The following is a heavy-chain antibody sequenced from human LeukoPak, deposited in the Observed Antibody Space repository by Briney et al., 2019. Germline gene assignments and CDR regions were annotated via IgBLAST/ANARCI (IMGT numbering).Heavy chain of an antibody. D-gene: IGHD5-12*01. CDR2: ISGNNDNP. V-gene: IGHV1-18*01. Sequence: ASVKVSCKTSGYTFSNFGINWVRQAPGQGLEWMGWISGNNDNPNYVQKFQGRFTVTTESSTSTAYMELRNLRSDDTAVYYCAIDGYQNSNWFDPWGQGTLVTVSS. CDR1: GYTFSNFG. CDR3: AIDGYQNSNWFDP. J-gene: IGHJ5*02.